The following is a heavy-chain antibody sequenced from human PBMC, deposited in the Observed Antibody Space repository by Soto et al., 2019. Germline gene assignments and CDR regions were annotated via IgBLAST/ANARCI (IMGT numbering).Heavy chain of an antibody. CDR3: ARGTTVTTPSEYYFDY. CDR1: GYTFTGYY. CDR2: INPNSGGT. V-gene: IGHV1-2*04. D-gene: IGHD4-17*01. J-gene: IGHJ4*02. Sequence: GASVKVSCKASGYTFTGYYIHWVRQAPGQGLEWVGWINPNSGGTNYAQKFQGWVTMTRDTSISTAYMELSRLRSDDTAVYYCARGTTVTTPSEYYFDYWGQGTLVTVSS.